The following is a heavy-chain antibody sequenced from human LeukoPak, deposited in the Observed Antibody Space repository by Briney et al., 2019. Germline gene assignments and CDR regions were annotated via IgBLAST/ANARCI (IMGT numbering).Heavy chain of an antibody. J-gene: IGHJ4*02. CDR1: GFTVSSNH. CDR2: ISSSSSYI. Sequence: GGSLRLSCAVSGFTVSSNHMSWVRQAPGKGLEWVSSISSSSSYIYYADSVKGRFTISRDNAKNSLYLQMNSLRAEDTAVYYCARARPAPGYWGQGTLVTVSS. V-gene: IGHV3-21*01. CDR3: ARARPAPGY.